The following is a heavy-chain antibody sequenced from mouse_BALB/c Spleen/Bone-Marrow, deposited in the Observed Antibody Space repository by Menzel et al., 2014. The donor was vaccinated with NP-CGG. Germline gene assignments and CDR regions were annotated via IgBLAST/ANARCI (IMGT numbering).Heavy chain of an antibody. Sequence: QVTLKVCGAELVRPGSSVKISCKASGYVFSSYWMNWVKQRPGQGLEWIGQIFPGDGDTNYNGQFKGKATLTADRSSSTAFMQLSSLTSEDSAVYFCARGDFDYDFTMDYWGQGTSVTVSS. CDR2: IFPGDGDT. D-gene: IGHD2-4*01. CDR1: GYVFSSYW. CDR3: ARGDFDYDFTMDY. J-gene: IGHJ4*01. V-gene: IGHV1-80*01.